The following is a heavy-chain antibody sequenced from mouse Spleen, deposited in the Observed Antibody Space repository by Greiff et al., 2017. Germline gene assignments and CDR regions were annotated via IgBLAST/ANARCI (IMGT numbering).Heavy chain of an antibody. D-gene: IGHD2-14*01. CDR1: GFTFSSYY. V-gene: IGHV5-9*04. Sequence: EVKLMESGGGLVKLGGSLKLSCAASGFTFSSYYMSWVRQTPEKRLEWVATISSGGGSTYYPDSVKGRFTISRDNAKNTLYLQMSSLNSEDTAVYYCARKGYDGFAYWGQGTLVTVSA. J-gene: IGHJ3*01. CDR3: ARKGYDGFAY. CDR2: ISSGGGST.